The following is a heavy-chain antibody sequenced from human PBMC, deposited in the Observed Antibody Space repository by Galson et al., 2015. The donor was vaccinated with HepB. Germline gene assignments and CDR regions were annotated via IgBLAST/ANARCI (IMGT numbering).Heavy chain of an antibody. Sequence: CAVYGGSFSGYYWSWIRQPPGKGLEWIGEINHSGSTNYNPSLKSRVTISVDTSKNQSSLKLSSVTAANTAVYYCARARYFDWLIHYYYYYGMDVWGQGTTVTVSS. D-gene: IGHD3-9*01. CDR1: GGSFSGYY. J-gene: IGHJ6*02. CDR3: ARARYFDWLIHYYYYYGMDV. V-gene: IGHV4-34*01. CDR2: INHSGST.